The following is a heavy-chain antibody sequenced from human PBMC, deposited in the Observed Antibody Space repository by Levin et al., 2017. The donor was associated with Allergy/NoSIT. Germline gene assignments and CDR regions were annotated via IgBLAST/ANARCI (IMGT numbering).Heavy chain of an antibody. CDR1: GFTFSNYN. D-gene: IGHD2-15*01. CDR2: ISSNTRTI. V-gene: IGHV3-48*02. J-gene: IGHJ4*02. Sequence: LSLTCAASGFTFSNYNMNWVRQAPGKGLAWLSYISSNTRTIYYASSLKGRFTVSRDNAKNSLYLQMNSLRDDDTAVYYCVREGGWWPPYYFDYWGQGAPVTVSS. CDR3: VREGGWWPPYYFDY.